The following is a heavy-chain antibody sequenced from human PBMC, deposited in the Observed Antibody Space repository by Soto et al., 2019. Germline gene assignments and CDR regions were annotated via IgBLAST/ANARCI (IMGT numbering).Heavy chain of an antibody. CDR2: ISSNGDKT. CDR1: GFTFRNYA. D-gene: IGHD2-15*01. J-gene: IGHJ4*02. CDR3: VTNGNTVAMSIPNY. V-gene: IGHV3-23*01. Sequence: EVQLLESGGSLVQRGGSLRLSCAASGFTFRNYAMSWVRQAPGRGLEWVSTISSNGDKTHYTDSVKGRFTISRDNSRKTLSLQMDSLRAEDTALYYCVTNGNTVAMSIPNYWGQGTLVTVSS.